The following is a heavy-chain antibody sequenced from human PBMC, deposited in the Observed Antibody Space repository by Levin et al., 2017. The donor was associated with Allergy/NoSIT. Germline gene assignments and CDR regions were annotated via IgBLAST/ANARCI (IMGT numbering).Heavy chain of an antibody. V-gene: IGHV3-33*01. D-gene: IGHD3-22*01. CDR3: ARVADSSGALNYYNYGMDV. CDR2: IWYDGSNK. J-gene: IGHJ6*02. Sequence: GGSLRLSCAASGFTFSSYGMHWVRQAPGKGLEWVAVIWYDGSNKYYADSVKGRFTISRDNSKNTLYLQMNSLRAEDTAVYYCARVADSSGALNYYNYGMDVWGQGTTVTVSS. CDR1: GFTFSSYG.